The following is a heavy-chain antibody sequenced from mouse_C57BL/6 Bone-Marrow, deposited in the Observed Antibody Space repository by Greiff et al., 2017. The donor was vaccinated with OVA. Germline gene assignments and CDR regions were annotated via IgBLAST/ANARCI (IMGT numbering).Heavy chain of an antibody. CDR1: GYTFTSYT. CDR3: ARSYYAWFAY. Sequence: LVESGAELARPGASVKMSCKASGYTFTSYTMHWVKQRPGQGLEWIGYINPSSGYTKYNQKFKDKATLTADKSSSTAYMQLSSLTSEDSAVYYCARSYYAWFAYWGQGTLVTVSA. D-gene: IGHD1-1*01. CDR2: INPSSGYT. V-gene: IGHV1-4*01. J-gene: IGHJ3*01.